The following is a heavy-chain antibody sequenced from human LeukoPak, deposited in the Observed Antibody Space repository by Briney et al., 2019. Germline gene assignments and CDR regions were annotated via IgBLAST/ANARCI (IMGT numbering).Heavy chain of an antibody. CDR2: ISYDGSNK. D-gene: IGHD3-10*01. J-gene: IGHJ4*02. CDR1: GFTFSSYE. CDR3: ASADYYGSGSYLYYFDY. Sequence: PGGSLRLSCTASGFTFSSYEMNWVRQAPGKGLEWVAVISYDGSNKYYADSVKGRFTISRDNSKNTLYLQMNSLRAEDTAVYYCASADYYGSGSYLYYFDYWGQGTLVTVSS. V-gene: IGHV3-30*03.